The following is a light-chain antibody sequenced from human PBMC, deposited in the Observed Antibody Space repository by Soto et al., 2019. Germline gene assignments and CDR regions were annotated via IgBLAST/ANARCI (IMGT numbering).Light chain of an antibody. J-gene: IGKJ4*01. CDR1: KSVLNTSNNKNY. CDR3: QQYYSTPALT. CDR2: WAS. V-gene: IGKV4-1*01. Sequence: DIVMTHSPDSLAVSLGERATINCKSSKSVLNTSNNKNYLAWYQQKPGQPPXLLXYWASTRESGVPDRFSGSVSGTDFTLTIPRLQAEDVADYYCQQYYSTPALTFGGGTKGDI.